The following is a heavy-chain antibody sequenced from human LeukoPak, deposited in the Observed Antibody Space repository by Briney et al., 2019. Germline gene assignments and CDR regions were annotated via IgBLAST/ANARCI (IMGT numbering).Heavy chain of an antibody. D-gene: IGHD3-22*01. V-gene: IGHV3-21*01. Sequence: AGSLTLSCAASGFTFSSYSMNWDRQAPGKGLEWVSSISSSSSYIYYTDSVKGRFTISRDNAKNSLYLQMNSLRAEDTAVYYCAREITENYGSSGYLDYWGQGTLVTVSS. J-gene: IGHJ4*02. CDR1: GFTFSSYS. CDR2: ISSSSSYI. CDR3: AREITENYGSSGYLDY.